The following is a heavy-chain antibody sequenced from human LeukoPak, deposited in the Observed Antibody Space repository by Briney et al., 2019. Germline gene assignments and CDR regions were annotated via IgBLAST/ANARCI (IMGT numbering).Heavy chain of an antibody. Sequence: SETLSFTCTVSGGSISSSSYYWAWIRQPPGQGLEWIANIYYSGSSYYNPSLKSRVTISVDTSKNEFSLRMSSVTAADTAVYYCARRTSASSKIDYWGQGTLVTVSS. D-gene: IGHD3-10*01. J-gene: IGHJ4*02. V-gene: IGHV4-39*01. CDR2: IYYSGSS. CDR1: GGSISSSSYY. CDR3: ARRTSASSKIDY.